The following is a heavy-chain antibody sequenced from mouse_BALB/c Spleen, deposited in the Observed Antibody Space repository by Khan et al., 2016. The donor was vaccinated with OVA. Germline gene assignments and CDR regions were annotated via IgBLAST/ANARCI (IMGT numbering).Heavy chain of an antibody. CDR3: ARGGYGSPFAY. CDR1: GYTFTSFW. J-gene: IGHJ3*01. V-gene: IGHV1S127*01. D-gene: IGHD1-1*01. CDR2: IDPSKSET. Sequence: QVQLQQPGPELVRPGASVKMSCKASGYTFTSFWILWVKQRPGQGLEWIGMIDPSKSETRLNQKFKDKATLNVDKSSNPAYMQLSRLTSEDSAVYYCARGGYGSPFAYWGQGTLVTVSA.